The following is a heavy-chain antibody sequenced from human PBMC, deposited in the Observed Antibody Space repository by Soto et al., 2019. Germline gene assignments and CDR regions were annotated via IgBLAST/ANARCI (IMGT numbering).Heavy chain of an antibody. Sequence: PGGSLRLAGAASGLTFRSYWMSWVPQAPGKGLEWVANIKQDGTEKYYVDSVKGRFTISRDNAKNSPYLQMNSLRAEDTAVYYCAKDKALTRWGQGTLVTVSS. J-gene: IGHJ4*02. CDR3: AKDKALTR. CDR2: IKQDGTEK. V-gene: IGHV3-7*01. CDR1: GLTFRSYW. D-gene: IGHD2-21*02.